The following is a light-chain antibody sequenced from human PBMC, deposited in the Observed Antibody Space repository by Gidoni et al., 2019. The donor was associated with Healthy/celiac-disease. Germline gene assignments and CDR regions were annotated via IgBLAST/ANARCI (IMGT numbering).Light chain of an antibody. J-gene: IGLJ2*01. Sequence: QSVLTQPPSVPGFSGQSITISCTGTSSDVGGYNYVSWYQQHPGKAPKLMIYEVSNRPPGVSNRFAGSKSGNTASLTISGLQAEDEADYYCSSYTSSSLVVFGGGTKLTVL. CDR3: SSYTSSSLVV. CDR1: SSDVGGYNY. V-gene: IGLV2-14*01. CDR2: EVS.